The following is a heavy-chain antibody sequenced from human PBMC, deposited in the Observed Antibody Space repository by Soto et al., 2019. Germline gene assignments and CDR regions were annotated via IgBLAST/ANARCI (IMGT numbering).Heavy chain of an antibody. D-gene: IGHD4-17*01. J-gene: IGHJ4*02. CDR1: GGSISSTNW. Sequence: SETLSLTCAVSGGSISSTNWWSWVRQPPGKGLEWIGEIYHSGSTNYNPSLKSRVTMSVDQSKNQFSLKLSSVTAADTAVYYCARVMTTVTTPDVWGQGTLVTVSS. CDR3: ARVMTTVTTPDV. CDR2: IYHSGST. V-gene: IGHV4-4*02.